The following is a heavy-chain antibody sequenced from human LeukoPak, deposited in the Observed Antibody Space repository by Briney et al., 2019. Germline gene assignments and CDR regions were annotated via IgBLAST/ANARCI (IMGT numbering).Heavy chain of an antibody. D-gene: IGHD3-10*01. CDR3: AREVERFGEFDY. CDR2: ISYDGSNK. J-gene: IGHJ4*02. V-gene: IGHV3-30*04. CDR1: GFTFSSYA. Sequence: GRSLRLSCAASGFTFSSYAMHWVRQAPGKGLEWAAVISYDGSNKYYADSVKGRFTISRDNSKNTLYLQMNSLRAEDTAVYYCAREVERFGEFDYWGQGTLVTVSS.